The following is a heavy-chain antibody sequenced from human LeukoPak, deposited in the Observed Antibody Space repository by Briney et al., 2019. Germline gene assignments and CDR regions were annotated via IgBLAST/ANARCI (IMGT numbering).Heavy chain of an antibody. CDR3: AKSGQAYYGGTAFFDY. V-gene: IGHV3-23*01. Sequence: GGSLRLSCAASGFTFSSYAMSWVRQAPGKGLEWVSAISGSGGSTYYADSVKGRFTISRDNSKNTLYLQMNSLRAEDTAVYYWAKSGQAYYGGTAFFDYWGQGTLVTVSS. D-gene: IGHD4-23*01. CDR2: ISGSGGST. J-gene: IGHJ4*02. CDR1: GFTFSSYA.